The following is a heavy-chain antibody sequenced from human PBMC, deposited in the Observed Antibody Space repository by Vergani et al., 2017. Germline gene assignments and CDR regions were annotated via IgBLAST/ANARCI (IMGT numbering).Heavy chain of an antibody. Sequence: QVQLVESGGGVVQPGGSMRLSCSASGLTLSSYGVHWVRQAPGRGLESVTFTRPHEDGAFYSASVRGRFTVSRDNCKNTLYLERNRLNVDDTAIYYCGKXEGTVVGTWWFDPWGQGTPVTVSS. CDR2: TRPHEDGA. J-gene: IGHJ5*02. D-gene: IGHD1-7*01. V-gene: IGHV3-30*02. CDR3: GKXEGTVVGTWWFDP. CDR1: GLTLSSYG.